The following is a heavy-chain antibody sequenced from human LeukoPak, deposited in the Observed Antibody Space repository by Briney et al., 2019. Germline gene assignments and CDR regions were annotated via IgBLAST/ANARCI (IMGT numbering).Heavy chain of an antibody. CDR2: IYYGGST. Sequence: SETLSLTCTVSGGSISSGGYYWSWIRQHPGKGLEWIGYIYYGGSTYYNPSLKSRVTISVDTSKNQFSLKLSSVTAADTAVYYCAKDGIVGATRDYFDYWGQGTLVTVSS. CDR1: GGSISSGGYY. J-gene: IGHJ4*02. CDR3: AKDGIVGATRDYFDY. V-gene: IGHV4-31*03. D-gene: IGHD1-26*01.